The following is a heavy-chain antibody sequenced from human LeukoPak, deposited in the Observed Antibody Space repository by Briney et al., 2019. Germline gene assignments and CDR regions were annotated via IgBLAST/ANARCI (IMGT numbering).Heavy chain of an antibody. V-gene: IGHV4-39*01. CDR3: ARQFSSSAQWFDP. Sequence: TSETLSLTCTVSGASISSANYYWGWSRQPPGKGLEWIGSIYYTGSIFDNPSLRSRVTISADASKNQFFLKLSSVTAADTAVYYCARQFSSSAQWFDPWGQGTLVTVSS. J-gene: IGHJ5*02. CDR2: IYYTGSI. D-gene: IGHD6-6*01. CDR1: GASISSANYY.